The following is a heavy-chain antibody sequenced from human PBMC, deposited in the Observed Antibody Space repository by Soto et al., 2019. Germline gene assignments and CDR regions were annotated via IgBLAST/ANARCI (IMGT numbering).Heavy chain of an antibody. CDR3: ASGRGKSGVVFSTL. V-gene: IGHV3-21*01. D-gene: IGHD3-22*01. CDR2: ISSSSSYI. CDR1: GFTFSSYS. Sequence: EVQLVESGGGLVKPGGSLRLSCAASGFTFSSYSMNWVRQAPGKGLEWVSSISSSSSYIYYADSVKGRFTISRDKDKKYLYLHMKSAGAEDAAVYSCASGRGKSGVVFSTLWGQGTLVTVSS. J-gene: IGHJ4*02.